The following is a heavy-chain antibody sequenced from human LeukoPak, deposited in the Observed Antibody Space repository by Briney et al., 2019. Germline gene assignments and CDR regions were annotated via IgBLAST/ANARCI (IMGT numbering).Heavy chain of an antibody. CDR2: IYSGGDT. CDR1: GFSVSNIP. CDR3: AGDRRAVTIFGVEYNWFDP. J-gene: IGHJ5*02. V-gene: IGHV3-53*01. Sequence: GGSLRLSCSASGFSVSNIPMSWVRLAPAKGLEWVSVIYSGGDTYYADSVKGRFTISGDHSKNTLYLQMDSLRAEDTALYYYAGDRRAVTIFGVEYNWFDPWGQGALVTVSS. D-gene: IGHD3-3*01.